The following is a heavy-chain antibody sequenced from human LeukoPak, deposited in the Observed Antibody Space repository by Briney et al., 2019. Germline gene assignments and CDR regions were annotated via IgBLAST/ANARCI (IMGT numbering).Heavy chain of an antibody. Sequence: SETLSLTCAVYGGSFSGYYWSWICQPPGKGLEWIGEINHSGSTNYNPSLKSRVTISVDTSKNQFSLKLSSVTAADTAVYYCARADRGIDFDYWGQGTLVTVSS. CDR1: GGSFSGYY. V-gene: IGHV4-34*01. CDR2: INHSGST. D-gene: IGHD3-10*01. CDR3: ARADRGIDFDY. J-gene: IGHJ4*02.